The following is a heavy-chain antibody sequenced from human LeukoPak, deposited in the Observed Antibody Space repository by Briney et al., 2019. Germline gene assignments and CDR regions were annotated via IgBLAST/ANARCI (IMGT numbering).Heavy chain of an antibody. Sequence: SETLSLTCTVSGGSISSSSYYWGWIRQPPGKGLEWIGSIYYSGSTYYNPSPKSRVTISVDTSKNQFSLKLSSVTAADTAVYYCARDVVPAATGWNDYWGQGTLVTVSS. CDR3: ARDVVPAATGWNDY. J-gene: IGHJ4*02. CDR2: IYYSGST. D-gene: IGHD2-2*01. V-gene: IGHV4-39*02. CDR1: GGSISSSSYY.